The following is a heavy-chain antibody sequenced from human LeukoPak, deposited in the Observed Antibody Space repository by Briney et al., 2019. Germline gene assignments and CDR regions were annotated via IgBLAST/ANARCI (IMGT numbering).Heavy chain of an antibody. CDR1: GFTFSSYW. V-gene: IGHV3-74*01. CDR3: ARDPINKYSSSWYDP. D-gene: IGHD6-13*01. Sequence: GGSLRLSCAASGFTFSSYWMHWVRQAPGKGLVWVSRINRDGSSTSYADSVKGRFTISRDNAKNTLYLQMNSLRAEDTAVYYCARDPINKYSSSWYDPWGQGTLVTVSS. CDR2: INRDGSST. J-gene: IGHJ5*02.